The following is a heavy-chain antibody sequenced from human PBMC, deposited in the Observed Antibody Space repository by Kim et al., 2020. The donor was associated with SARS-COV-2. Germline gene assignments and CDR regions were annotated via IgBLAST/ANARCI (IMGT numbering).Heavy chain of an antibody. V-gene: IGHV7-4-1*02. CDR3: ARGQARGDFWSGYQFRNWFDP. CDR2: INTNTGNP. Sequence: ASVKVSCKASGYTFTSYAMNWVRQAPGQGLEWMGWINTNTGNPTYAQGFTGRFVFSLDTSVSTAYLQISSLKAEDTAVYYCARGQARGDFWSGYQFRNWFDPWGQGTLVTVSS. D-gene: IGHD3-3*01. J-gene: IGHJ5*02. CDR1: GYTFTSYA.